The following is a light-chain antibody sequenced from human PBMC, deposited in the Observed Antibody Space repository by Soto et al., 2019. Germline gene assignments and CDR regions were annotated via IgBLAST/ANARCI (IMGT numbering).Light chain of an antibody. V-gene: IGLV2-14*01. CDR2: EVT. CDR3: SSHTSGITRV. J-gene: IGLJ1*01. CDR1: SGDVGGYDY. Sequence: QSVLTQPASVSGSPGQSIAISCTGTSGDVGGYDYVSWYQQHPDKAPKLMIYEVTKRPSWVSNRFSGSKSGNTASPTISGLQPEDEADYYCSSHTSGITRVYGSQTKVTVL.